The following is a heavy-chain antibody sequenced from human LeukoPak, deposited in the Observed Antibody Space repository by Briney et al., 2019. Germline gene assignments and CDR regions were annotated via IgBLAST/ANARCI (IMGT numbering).Heavy chain of an antibody. CDR2: INPNSGGT. D-gene: IGHD3-10*01. Sequence: VGSVKVSCKASGYTFTSYDINWVRQAPGQGLEWMGWINPNSGGTNYAQKFQGRVTMTRDTSISTAYMELSRLRSDDTAVYYCASRATMVRGVIISYDAFDIWGQGTMVTVSS. CDR3: ASRATMVRGVIISYDAFDI. J-gene: IGHJ3*02. CDR1: GYTFTSYD. V-gene: IGHV1-2*02.